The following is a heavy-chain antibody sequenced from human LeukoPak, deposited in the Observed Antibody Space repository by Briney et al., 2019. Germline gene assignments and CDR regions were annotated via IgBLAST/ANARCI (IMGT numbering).Heavy chain of an antibody. CDR1: GFTFSSYG. V-gene: IGHV3-30*18. D-gene: IGHD5-18*01. J-gene: IGHJ6*04. CDR3: AKVPPVDTAMALDGMDV. CDR2: ISYDGSNK. Sequence: GRSLRLSCAASGFTFSSYGMHWVRQAPGKGLEWVAVISYDGSNKYYADSVKGRFTISRDNSKNTLYLQMNSLRAEDTAVYYCAKVPPVDTAMALDGMDVWGKGTTVTVSS.